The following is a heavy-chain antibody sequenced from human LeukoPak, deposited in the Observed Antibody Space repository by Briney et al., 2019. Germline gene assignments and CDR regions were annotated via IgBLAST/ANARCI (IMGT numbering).Heavy chain of an antibody. J-gene: IGHJ6*02. CDR1: GYTFTSYD. CDR2: MNPNSGNT. V-gene: IGHV1-8*01. Sequence: ASVKVSCKASGYTFTSYDINWVRQATGQGLEWMGWMNPNSGNTGYAQKFQGRVTMTTDTSTSTAYMELRSLRSDDTAVYYCARDYSNSFMDVWGQGTTVTVSS. CDR3: ARDYSNSFMDV. D-gene: IGHD4-11*01.